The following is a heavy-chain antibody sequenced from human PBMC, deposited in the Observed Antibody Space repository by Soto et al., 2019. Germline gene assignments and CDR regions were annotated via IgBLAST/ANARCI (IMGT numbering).Heavy chain of an antibody. J-gene: IGHJ4*02. D-gene: IGHD6-19*01. CDR1: GYSFTSYW. CDR2: IYPGDSDT. Sequence: LGESLKISCKGSGYSFTSYWIGWLRQMPGKGPEWMGIIYPGDSDTRYSPSFQGQVTISADKSISTAYLQWSSLKASDTAMYYCARPTGYSSGWFDYWGQGTLVTVSS. CDR3: ARPTGYSSGWFDY. V-gene: IGHV5-51*01.